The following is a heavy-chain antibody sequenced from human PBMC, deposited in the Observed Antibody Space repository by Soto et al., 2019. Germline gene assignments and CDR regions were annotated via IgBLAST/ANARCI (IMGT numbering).Heavy chain of an antibody. V-gene: IGHV1-46*01. CDR1: GYTFTSYY. D-gene: IGHD3-10*01. CDR3: ARDRYYGSGSYYNFDY. J-gene: IGHJ4*02. CDR2: INPSGGST. Sequence: ASVKVSCKASGYTFTSYYMHWVRQAPGQGLEWMGIINPSGGSTSYAQKFQGRVTMTRDTSTSTVYMELSSLRSEDTAVYYCARDRYYGSGSYYNFDYWGQGTLVTVSS.